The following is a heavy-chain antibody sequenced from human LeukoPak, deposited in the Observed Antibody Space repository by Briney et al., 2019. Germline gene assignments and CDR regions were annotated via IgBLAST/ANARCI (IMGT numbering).Heavy chain of an antibody. Sequence: GASVKVSCKASVYTFTGYYMHWVRQAPGQGLEGMGWINPNSGGTNYAQKFQGRVTMTRDTSISTAYMELSRLRSDDTAVYYCARDDNYGSGSYYYWGQGTLVTVSS. CDR3: ARDDNYGSGSYYY. J-gene: IGHJ4*02. CDR1: VYTFTGYY. D-gene: IGHD3-10*01. CDR2: INPNSGGT. V-gene: IGHV1-2*02.